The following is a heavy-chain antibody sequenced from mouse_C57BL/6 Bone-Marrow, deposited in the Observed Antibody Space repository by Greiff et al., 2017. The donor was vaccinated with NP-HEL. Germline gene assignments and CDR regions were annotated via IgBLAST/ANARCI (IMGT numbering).Heavy chain of an antibody. D-gene: IGHD2-2*01. CDR1: GYTFTSYW. Sequence: LVESGAELAKPGASVKLSCKASGYTFTSYWMHWVKQRPGQGLEWIGYINPSSGYTKYNQKFKDKATLTADKSSSTAYMQLSSLTYEESSVYYCARRWLRRIFAYWGQGTLVTVSA. V-gene: IGHV1-7*01. CDR3: ARRWLRRIFAY. CDR2: INPSSGYT. J-gene: IGHJ3*01.